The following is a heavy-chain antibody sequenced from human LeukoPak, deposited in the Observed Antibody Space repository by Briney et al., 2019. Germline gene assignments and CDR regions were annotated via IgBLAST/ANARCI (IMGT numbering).Heavy chain of an antibody. CDR3: ARPGYSSSLEY. Sequence: GESLRISCEGSGYNFASSWIGWVRQMPGKGLEWMGIIFPSDSDTRYSPSFQGQVTISVDKSISTAYLQWSSLKASDTAMHYCARPGYSSSLEYWGQGTLVTVSP. CDR2: IFPSDSDT. V-gene: IGHV5-51*01. J-gene: IGHJ4*02. CDR1: GYNFASSW. D-gene: IGHD6-13*01.